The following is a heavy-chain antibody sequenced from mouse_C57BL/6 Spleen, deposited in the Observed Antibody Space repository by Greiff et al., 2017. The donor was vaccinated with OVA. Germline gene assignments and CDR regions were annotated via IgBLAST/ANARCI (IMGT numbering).Heavy chain of an antibody. D-gene: IGHD2-3*01. CDR3: ARSRWLIDDAMDD. CDR1: GYTFTSYW. V-gene: IGHV1-72*01. Sequence: VLLQQSGAELVKPGASVKLSCKASGYTFTSYWMHWVQQSPGRGLEWIGRIDPNSGGTKYNDKFKSKATLTVDKTSSTAYMQLSSLTSEDSAVYYCARSRWLIDDAMDDWGQGTSVTVSS. CDR2: IDPNSGGT. J-gene: IGHJ4*01.